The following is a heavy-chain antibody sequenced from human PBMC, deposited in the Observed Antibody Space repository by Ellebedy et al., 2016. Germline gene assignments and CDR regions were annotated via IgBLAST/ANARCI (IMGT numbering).Heavy chain of an antibody. CDR2: ISGSGGST. V-gene: IGHV3-23*01. Sequence: GESLKISXAASGFTFSSYAMSWVRQAPGKGLEWVSAISGSGGSTYYADSVKGWFTISRDNSKNTLYLQMNSLRAEDTAVYYCAKSGGYSFGDAFDIWGQGTMVTVSS. CDR1: GFTFSSYA. CDR3: AKSGGYSFGDAFDI. D-gene: IGHD5-18*01. J-gene: IGHJ3*02.